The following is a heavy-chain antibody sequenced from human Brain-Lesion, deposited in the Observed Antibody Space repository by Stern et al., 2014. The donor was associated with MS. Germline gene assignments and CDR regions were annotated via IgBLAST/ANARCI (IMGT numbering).Heavy chain of an antibody. CDR1: GLTLSSYW. J-gene: IGHJ4*02. D-gene: IGHD2-21*02. Sequence: EVQLLESGGGLVQPGGSLRLSCAASGLTLSSYWMSWVRQAPGKGLEWVANIKQDGSEKYYVDSVKGRFTISRDNAKNSLFLQMNSLRAEDTAVYYCAADTRAMTVFYWGQGTLVTVSS. V-gene: IGHV3-7*01. CDR2: IKQDGSEK. CDR3: AADTRAMTVFY.